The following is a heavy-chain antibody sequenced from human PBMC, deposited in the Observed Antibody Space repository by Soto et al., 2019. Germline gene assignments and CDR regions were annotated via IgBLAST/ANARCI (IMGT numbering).Heavy chain of an antibody. CDR2: AYYRSRSRWNY. D-gene: IGHD1-26*01. V-gene: IGHV6-1*01. Sequence: SQTLSLTCAISGDSVSNNGATWNWIRQAPSRGLEWLGRAYYRSRSRWNYDYATSVRSRVTINPDTSKNQFSLQLNSVTPEDTAVYYCARDPTDFNSGFDYWGQGILVTVSS. J-gene: IGHJ4*02. CDR3: ARDPTDFNSGFDY. CDR1: GDSVSNNGAT.